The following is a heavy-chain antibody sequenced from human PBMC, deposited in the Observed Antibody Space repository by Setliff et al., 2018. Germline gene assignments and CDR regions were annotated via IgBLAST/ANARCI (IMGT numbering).Heavy chain of an antibody. D-gene: IGHD3-22*01. CDR1: GGSFSGYY. CDR3: ARAAKYDSSGYYGFWFDP. V-gene: IGHV4-34*01. J-gene: IGHJ5*02. CDR2: INRRGSS. Sequence: SETLSLTCTVSGGSFSGYYWYWIRQPPGKGLEWIGEINRRGSSKYNPSLKSRVTISVDTSKNQFSLRLSSVTAADTAVYYCARAAKYDSSGYYGFWFDPWGQGNSVTVSS.